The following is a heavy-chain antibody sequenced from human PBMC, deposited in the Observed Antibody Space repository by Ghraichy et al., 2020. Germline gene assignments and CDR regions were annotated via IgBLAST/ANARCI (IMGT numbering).Heavy chain of an antibody. Sequence: SETLSLTCTVSDGSINTGGYYWSWIRQHPGKGLEWIGYIKYSGDTYYNPSLKSRVTISGDTSKNQFSLKLSSVTAADTAVYYCARLVDGRVYFGLWGRGTLVTVSS. CDR2: IKYSGDT. V-gene: IGHV4-31*03. CDR1: DGSINTGGYY. D-gene: IGHD3-9*01. CDR3: ARLVDGRVYFGL. J-gene: IGHJ2*01.